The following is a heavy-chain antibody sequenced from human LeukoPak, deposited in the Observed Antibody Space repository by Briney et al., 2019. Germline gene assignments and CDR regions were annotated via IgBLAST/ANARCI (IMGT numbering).Heavy chain of an antibody. D-gene: IGHD3-9*01. Sequence: LETLSLTCAVSGGSISSSNWWSWVRQPPGKGLEWIGEIYHSGSTNYNPSLKSRVTISVDKSKNQFSLKLSSVTAADTAVYYCAKNYDILTGYSHWGQGTLVTVSS. V-gene: IGHV4-4*02. CDR3: AKNYDILTGYSH. CDR1: GGSISSSNW. J-gene: IGHJ1*01. CDR2: IYHSGST.